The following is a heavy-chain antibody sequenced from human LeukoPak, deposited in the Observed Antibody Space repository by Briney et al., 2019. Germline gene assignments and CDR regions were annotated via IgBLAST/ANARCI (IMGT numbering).Heavy chain of an antibody. CDR2: INTNTGNP. CDR3: ARGGPFDC. J-gene: IGHJ4*02. CDR1: GYTFTDYT. Sequence: GASVKVSCKASGYTFTDYTINWVRQAPGQGLEWMGWINTNTGNPTYAQGFTGRFVFSLNTSVSTTYLQISSLKAEDTAVYYCARGGPFDCWGQGTLVTVSS. V-gene: IGHV7-4-1*02.